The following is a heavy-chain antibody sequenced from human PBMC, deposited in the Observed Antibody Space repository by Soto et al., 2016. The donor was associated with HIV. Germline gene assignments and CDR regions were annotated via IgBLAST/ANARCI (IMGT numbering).Heavy chain of an antibody. CDR2: IYYSGST. CDR1: GGSISSYY. V-gene: IGHV4-59*01. J-gene: IGHJ5*02. CDR3: ARDAAAGMNWFDP. Sequence: QVQLQESGPGLVKPSETLSLTCTVSGGSISSYYWSWIRQPPGKGLEWIGYIYYSGSTNYNPSLKSRVTISVDTSKNQFSLKLSSVTAADTAVYYCARDAAAGMNWFDPVGQGTLVTVSS. D-gene: IGHD6-13*01.